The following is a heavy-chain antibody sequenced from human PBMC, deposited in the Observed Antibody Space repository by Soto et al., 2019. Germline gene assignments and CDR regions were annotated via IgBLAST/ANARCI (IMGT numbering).Heavy chain of an antibody. J-gene: IGHJ4*02. CDR1: GYTCSNYG. D-gene: IGHD6-19*01. CDR2: TYNGNT. Sequence: XSVKDSCKASGYTCSNYGFTWVRQAPGQGPEWMGWTYNGNTRYAQKFQGRVTMTTEASTSTAYMDLRSLTSDDTAVYYCARESSGWPPFYWGQGTPVTVSS. V-gene: IGHV1-18*01. CDR3: ARESSGWPPFY.